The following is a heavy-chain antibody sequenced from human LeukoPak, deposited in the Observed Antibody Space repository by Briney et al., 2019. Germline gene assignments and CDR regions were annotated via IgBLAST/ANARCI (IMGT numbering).Heavy chain of an antibody. CDR3: AKRRGAGNYYFDY. CDR2: INSDGTST. Sequence: PGGSLRLSCVASGFIFRNYWMHWVRQAPGKGLVWVSRINSDGTSTSYADSVKGRFTISRDNSKNTLYLQMNSLRAEDTAVYYCAKRRGAGNYYFDYWGQGTLVTVSS. V-gene: IGHV3-74*01. J-gene: IGHJ4*02. CDR1: GFIFRNYW.